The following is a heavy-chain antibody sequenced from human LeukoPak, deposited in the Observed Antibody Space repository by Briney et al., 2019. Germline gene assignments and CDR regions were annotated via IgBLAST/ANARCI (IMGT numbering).Heavy chain of an antibody. Sequence: QTLSLTCAISWDSLSSNSATWNWVRQSPSRGLEWLGRTYYRSKRYNDYAVSVKCRVTIYPDASKKQFSLQLNSVTPEDTARYYCARGNGYPFDYWGQGTLVTVSS. CDR3: ARGNGYPFDY. D-gene: IGHD3-16*01. CDR1: WDSLSSNSAT. J-gene: IGHJ4*02. CDR2: TYYRSKRYN. V-gene: IGHV6-1*01.